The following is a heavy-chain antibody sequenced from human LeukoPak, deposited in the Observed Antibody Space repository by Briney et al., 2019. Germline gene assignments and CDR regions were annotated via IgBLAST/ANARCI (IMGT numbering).Heavy chain of an antibody. CDR3: ARGRRGSGYSYYYYYMDV. CDR2: MYHGGIT. J-gene: IGHJ6*03. D-gene: IGHD3-3*01. CDR1: GYSISSGFY. V-gene: IGHV4-38-2*02. Sequence: KPSETLSLTCTVSGYSISSGFYWGWIRQPPGKGLEWIATMYHGGITYYNPSLKSRVSISLDTSKNQFSLKLSSVTAADTAVYYCARGRRGSGYSYYYYYMDVWGKGTTVTVSS.